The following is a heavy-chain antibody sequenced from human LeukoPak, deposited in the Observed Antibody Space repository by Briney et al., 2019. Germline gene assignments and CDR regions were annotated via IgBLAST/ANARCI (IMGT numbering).Heavy chain of an antibody. CDR2: ISAYNGST. CDR3: ARPQDYYDSSGYPH. V-gene: IGHV1-18*01. D-gene: IGHD3-22*01. Sequence: ASVKVSCKASGYTFTSYGISWVRQAPGQGLEWMGWISAYNGSTNYAQKLQGRVTMTTDTSTSTAYMELRSLRSDDTAVYYCARPQDYYDSSGYPHWGQGTLVTVSS. CDR1: GYTFTSYG. J-gene: IGHJ4*02.